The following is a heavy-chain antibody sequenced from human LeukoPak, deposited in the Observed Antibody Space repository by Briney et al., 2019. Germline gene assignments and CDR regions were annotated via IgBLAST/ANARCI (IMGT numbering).Heavy chain of an antibody. J-gene: IGHJ5*02. CDR2: ISGSGGST. D-gene: IGHD1-26*01. CDR3: AKHGSYGWFDP. V-gene: IGHV3-23*01. Sequence: GGSLRLSCAASGFTFSSYAMSWVRQAPGKGLEWVSAISGSGGSTYYADSVTGRSTISRDNSKNTLYLQMNSLRAEDTAVYYCAKHGSYGWFDPWGQGTLVTVSS. CDR1: GFTFSSYA.